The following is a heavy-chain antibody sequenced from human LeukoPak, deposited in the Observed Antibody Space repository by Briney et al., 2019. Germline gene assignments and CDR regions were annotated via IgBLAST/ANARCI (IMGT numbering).Heavy chain of an antibody. D-gene: IGHD2-2*01. J-gene: IGHJ4*02. Sequence: GGSLRLSCAASGFTFSSYWMHWVRHAPGKGLVWVSHIKSDGSNIRYADSVKGRFTISRDNAKNTLYLQMNSLRAEDTAVYYCARAIVVAPAAMLDYWGQGTLVTVSS. CDR2: IKSDGSNI. V-gene: IGHV3-74*01. CDR3: ARAIVVAPAAMLDY. CDR1: GFTFSSYW.